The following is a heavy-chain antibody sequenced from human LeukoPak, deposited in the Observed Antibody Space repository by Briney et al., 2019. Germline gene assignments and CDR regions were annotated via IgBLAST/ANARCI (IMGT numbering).Heavy chain of an antibody. V-gene: IGHV4-39*01. D-gene: IGHD3-9*01. CDR1: GASLSGSQYY. CDR3: ARHRGSLKTGYSPKNPLDV. Sequence: SETLSLTCSVSGASLSGSQYYWGWIRQPPGSPLHWIATIFYTGSTLYNPSLSSRVSLSVDTSKKQISLRLTSVTAADSALYYCARHRGSLKTGYSPKNPLDVWGQGTMVTVSS. CDR2: IFYTGST. J-gene: IGHJ3*01.